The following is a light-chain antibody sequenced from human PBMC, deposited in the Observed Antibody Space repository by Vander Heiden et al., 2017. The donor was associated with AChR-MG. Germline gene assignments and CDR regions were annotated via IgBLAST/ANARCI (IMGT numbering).Light chain of an antibody. J-gene: IGKJ1*01. CDR1: QSSSSY. V-gene: IGKV1-39*01. CDR3: QQSYSTPRAT. Sequence: IQMTQSPSSLSASVGDRVTITCRASQSSSSYLNWYQQKPGKAPKLLIYAASSLQSGVPSRFSGSGSGTDFTLTISSLQPEDFATYYCQQSYSTPRATFGQGTKVEIK. CDR2: AAS.